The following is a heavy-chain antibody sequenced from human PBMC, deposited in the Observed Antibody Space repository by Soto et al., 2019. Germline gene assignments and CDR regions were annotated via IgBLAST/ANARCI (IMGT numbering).Heavy chain of an antibody. Sequence: EVQLVQSGAEVKKPGESLRISCKGSGYSFTSYWISWVRQMPGKGLEWMGRIDPSDSYTNYSPSFQGHVTISADKSICTAYLHWSGLKSSGTAVYYCATLCDYDCRGQGTLVTVSS. D-gene: IGHD5-12*01. CDR3: ATLCDYDC. V-gene: IGHV5-10-1*01. CDR2: IDPSDSYT. J-gene: IGHJ4*02. CDR1: GYSFTSYW.